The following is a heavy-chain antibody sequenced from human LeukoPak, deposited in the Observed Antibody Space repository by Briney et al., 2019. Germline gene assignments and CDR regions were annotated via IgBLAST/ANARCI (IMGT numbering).Heavy chain of an antibody. CDR1: GFTFLDFA. J-gene: IGHJ4*02. Sequence: GRSLRLSCVTSGFTFLDFAVHWVRQAPGKGLERVAVMSYDGNNIYYADSVKGRFTLSRDSSKNTLYLQMNSLRPGDTAVYYCTREWGAAADYWGQGTLVTVSS. CDR2: MSYDGNNI. D-gene: IGHD6-13*01. CDR3: TREWGAAADY. V-gene: IGHV3-30-3*01.